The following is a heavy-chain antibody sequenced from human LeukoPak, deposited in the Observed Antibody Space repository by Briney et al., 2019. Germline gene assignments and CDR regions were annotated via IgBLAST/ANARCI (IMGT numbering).Heavy chain of an antibody. D-gene: IGHD6-19*01. CDR2: ISAYNGNT. CDR1: GYTFTSYG. J-gene: IGHJ3*02. V-gene: IGHV1-18*01. Sequence: ASVKVSCKASGYTFTSYGISWVRQAPGQGLEWMGWISAYNGNTNYAQKLQGRVTMTTDTSTSTAYMELSSLRSEDTAVYYCARDVRIAVAGMGDAFDIWGQGTMVTVSS. CDR3: ARDVRIAVAGMGDAFDI.